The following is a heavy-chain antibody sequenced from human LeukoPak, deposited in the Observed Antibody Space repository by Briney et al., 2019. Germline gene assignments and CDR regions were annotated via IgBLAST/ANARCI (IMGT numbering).Heavy chain of an antibody. J-gene: IGHJ4*02. CDR1: GFTFSSYS. D-gene: IGHD3-22*01. CDR2: ISSSSSYI. CDR3: ARVSNYYDSSGYHYCDY. V-gene: IGHV3-21*01. Sequence: KTGGSLRLSCAASGFTFSSYSMNWVRQAPGKGLEWVSSISSSSSYIYYADSVKGRFTISRDNAKNSLYLQMNSLRAEDTAVYYCARVSNYYDSSGYHYCDYWGQGTLVTVSS.